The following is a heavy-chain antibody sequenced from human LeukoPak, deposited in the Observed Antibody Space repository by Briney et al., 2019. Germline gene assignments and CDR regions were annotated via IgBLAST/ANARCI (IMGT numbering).Heavy chain of an antibody. CDR1: GGTFSSYA. CDR2: IIPIFGTA. CDR3: ASLIVEMATSEFDY. J-gene: IGHJ4*02. V-gene: IGHV1-69*13. D-gene: IGHD5-24*01. Sequence: SVKVSCKASGGTFSSYAISWVRQAPGQGLEWMGGIIPIFGTANYAQKFQGRVTITADESTSTAYMELSSLRSEDTAVYYCASLIVEMATSEFDYWGQGTLVTVSS.